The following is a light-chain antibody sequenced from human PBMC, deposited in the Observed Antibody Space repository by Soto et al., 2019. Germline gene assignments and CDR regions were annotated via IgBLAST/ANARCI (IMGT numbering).Light chain of an antibody. J-gene: IGKJ5*01. CDR3: QQYGSSPIT. V-gene: IGKV3-20*01. Sequence: EIVLTQSPGTLSLSPGERATLSCRASQSVSSSYLAWYQQKPGQAPRLLMYGASSRATGIPDRFGGSGSGTGFTLTISRLEPEDFGVYYCQQYGSSPITFGQGTRLEIK. CDR1: QSVSSSY. CDR2: GAS.